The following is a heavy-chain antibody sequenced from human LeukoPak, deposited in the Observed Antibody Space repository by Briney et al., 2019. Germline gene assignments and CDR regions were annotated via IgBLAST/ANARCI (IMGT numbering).Heavy chain of an antibody. Sequence: ASVKVSCKASGYTFSSDDINWVQQATGQGLEWMGWMNPNSGNTGYVQKFQGRVTMTRNTSISTAYMELSSLRSDDTAVYYCARAKTKVVVATVYYYYGMDVWGQGTTVTVS. CDR3: ARAKTKVVVATVYYYYGMDV. V-gene: IGHV1-8*01. J-gene: IGHJ6*02. D-gene: IGHD2-15*01. CDR2: MNPNSGNT. CDR1: GYTFSSDD.